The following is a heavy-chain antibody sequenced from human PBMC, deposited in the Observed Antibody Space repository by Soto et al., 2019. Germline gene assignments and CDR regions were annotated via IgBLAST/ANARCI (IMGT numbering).Heavy chain of an antibody. V-gene: IGHV1-24*01. Sequence: ASVKVSCKVSGYTLTELSMHWVRQAPGKGLEWMGGFDPEDGETIYAQKFQGRVTMTEDTSTDTAYMELSSLRSEDTAVYYCATGAYYGSGSYYNVGYYYHGMHGCGQRSTVTV. CDR3: ATGAYYGSGSYYNVGYYYHGMHG. J-gene: IGHJ6*02. CDR1: GYTLTELS. CDR2: FDPEDGET. D-gene: IGHD3-10*01.